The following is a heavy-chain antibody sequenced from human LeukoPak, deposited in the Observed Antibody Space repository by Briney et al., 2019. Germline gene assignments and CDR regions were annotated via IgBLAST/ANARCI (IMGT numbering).Heavy chain of an antibody. CDR2: ITGSGGST. D-gene: IGHD4/OR15-4a*01. Sequence: GGSLRLSCAASGFTLSSYAMNWVRQAPGKGLEWVSSITGSGGSTYYADSVKGRFTISRDNSKNTLYLQMNSLRAEDTAVYYCAREMTIDSPTYGMDVWGQGTTVTVSS. CDR1: GFTLSSYA. V-gene: IGHV3-23*01. CDR3: AREMTIDSPTYGMDV. J-gene: IGHJ6*02.